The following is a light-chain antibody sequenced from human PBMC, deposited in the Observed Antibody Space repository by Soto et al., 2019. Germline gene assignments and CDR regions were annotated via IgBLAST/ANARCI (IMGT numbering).Light chain of an antibody. Sequence: QSVLTQPASVSGSPGQSITISCTGSSXDIGDYDYVSWYQQHPGKAPKVLISEVSNRPSGVSNRFSGSKSGNTASLTISGLQAEDEADYYCNSYATGNTRVFGTGTKVTV. J-gene: IGLJ1*01. CDR3: NSYATGNTRV. V-gene: IGLV2-14*01. CDR2: EVS. CDR1: SXDIGDYDY.